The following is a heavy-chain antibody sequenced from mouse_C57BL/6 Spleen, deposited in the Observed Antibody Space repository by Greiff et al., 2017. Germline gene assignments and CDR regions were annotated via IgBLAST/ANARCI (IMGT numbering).Heavy chain of an antibody. D-gene: IGHD1-1*01. J-gene: IGHJ1*03. V-gene: IGHV14-2*01. CDR3: ALYYCGSIWYFDV. CDR2: IDPEDGET. Sequence: EVQLQQSGAELVKPGASVKLSCTASGFNIKDYYMHWVKPRTEPGLEWIGRIDPEDGETKYAPKFQGKATITADTSSNTAYLQLSSLTSEDTAVYDCALYYCGSIWYFDVWGTGTTVTVSS. CDR1: GFNIKDYY.